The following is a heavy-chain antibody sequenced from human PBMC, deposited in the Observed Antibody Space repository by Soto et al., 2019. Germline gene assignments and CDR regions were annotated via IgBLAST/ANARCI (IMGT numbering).Heavy chain of an antibody. V-gene: IGHV3-74*01. J-gene: IGHJ2*01. CDR2: INTDGSTT. CDR1: GFIFSKYW. Sequence: GGSLRLSCAASGFIFSKYWMHWVRQAPGKGLEWVSRINTDGSTTSYADSVKGRFTISRDNAKNTVYLQMNSLTAEDTAVYYCARVGQGFWYFDLWGRATLVTVSS. CDR3: ARVGQGFWYFDL.